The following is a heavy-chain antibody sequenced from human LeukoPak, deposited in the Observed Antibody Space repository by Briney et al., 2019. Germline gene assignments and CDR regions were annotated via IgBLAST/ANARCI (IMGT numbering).Heavy chain of an antibody. D-gene: IGHD3-3*01. CDR1: GFTFSTYW. J-gene: IGHJ6*03. V-gene: IGHV3-74*01. CDR3: ARGFMKYDFWSGPTNQHNMDV. CDR2: INSDGSTT. Sequence: GGSLRLSCAVSGFTFSTYWIHWVRQAPGKGLVWVSRINSDGSTTNYADSVKGRFTISRDNAKNTLYLQMNSLRAEDTAVYYCARGFMKYDFWSGPTNQHNMDVWGKGTTVTVSS.